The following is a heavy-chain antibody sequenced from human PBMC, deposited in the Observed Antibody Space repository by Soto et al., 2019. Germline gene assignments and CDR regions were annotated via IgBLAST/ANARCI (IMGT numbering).Heavy chain of an antibody. CDR3: ARATGADKEDS. V-gene: IGHV3-7*04. CDR1: GFTFSSYW. Sequence: EVQLVESGGGLVQPGGSLRLSCAASGFTFSSYWMSWVRQAPGRGLEWVGNIKEDGSEKYYVDSVNGRFTVSRDNAKNSLYLQMNSLRAEDTAVYYWARATGADKEDSWGQASLVTVSS. J-gene: IGHJ4*02. CDR2: IKEDGSEK. D-gene: IGHD3-10*01.